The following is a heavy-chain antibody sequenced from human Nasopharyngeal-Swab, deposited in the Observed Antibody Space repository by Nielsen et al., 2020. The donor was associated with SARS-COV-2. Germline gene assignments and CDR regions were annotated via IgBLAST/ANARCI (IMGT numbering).Heavy chain of an antibody. CDR3: AKVRGVGSTEDHFDS. CDR1: GFTLSSYA. Sequence: GGSLRLSCAVSGFTLSSYAMSWVRQAPGEGLEWVSAISNSGGTTFYADSVKGRFTISRDTSKNTLYMQMNSLRAEDTAVFFCAKVRGVGSTEDHFDSWGRGTLVTVSS. V-gene: IGHV3-23*01. CDR2: ISNSGGTT. J-gene: IGHJ4*02. D-gene: IGHD3-10*01.